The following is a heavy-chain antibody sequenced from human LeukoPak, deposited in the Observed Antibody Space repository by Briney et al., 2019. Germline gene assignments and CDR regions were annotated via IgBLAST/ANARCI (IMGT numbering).Heavy chain of an antibody. D-gene: IGHD3-10*01. Sequence: GGSLRLSCAASGFTFSSHWMSWVRQAPGKGLEWVANIKQDGSEKNYVDSVKGRFSISSDNAKNSLYLQMNSLRAEDTAVYYCARRLISMVTNDAFDIWGQGTMVTVSS. CDR3: ARRLISMVTNDAFDI. V-gene: IGHV3-7*02. J-gene: IGHJ3*02. CDR2: IKQDGSEK. CDR1: GFTFSSHW.